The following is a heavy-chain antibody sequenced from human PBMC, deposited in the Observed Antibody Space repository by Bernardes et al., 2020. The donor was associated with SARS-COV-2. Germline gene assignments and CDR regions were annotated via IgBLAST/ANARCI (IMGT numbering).Heavy chain of an antibody. D-gene: IGHD3-16*01. CDR3: ARQPPYYPYYYGMDV. J-gene: IGHJ6*02. CDR2: INWNGGST. CDR1: GFTFDDYG. Sequence: GGSLRLSCAASGFTFDDYGMSWVRQAPGKGLEWVSGINWNGGSTGYADSVKGRFTISRDNAKNSLYLQMNSLRAEDTALYHCARQPPYYPYYYGMDVWGQGTTVTVSS. V-gene: IGHV3-20*01.